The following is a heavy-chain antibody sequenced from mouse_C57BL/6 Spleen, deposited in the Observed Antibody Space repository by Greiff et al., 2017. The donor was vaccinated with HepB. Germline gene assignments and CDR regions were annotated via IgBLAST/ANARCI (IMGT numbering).Heavy chain of an antibody. V-gene: IGHV1-74*01. CDR3: ALMVTTNYNFDY. CDR1: GYTFTSYW. CDR2: IHPSDSDT. Sequence: QVQLKQPGAELVKPGASVKVSCKASGYTFTSYWMHWVKQRPGQGLEWIGRIHPSDSDTNYNQKFKGKATLTVDKSSSTAYMQLSSLTSEDSAVYYCALMVTTNYNFDYWGQGTTLTVSS. D-gene: IGHD2-2*01. J-gene: IGHJ2*01.